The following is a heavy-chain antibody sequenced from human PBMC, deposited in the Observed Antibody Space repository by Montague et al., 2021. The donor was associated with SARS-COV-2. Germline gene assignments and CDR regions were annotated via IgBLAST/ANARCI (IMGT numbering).Heavy chain of an antibody. D-gene: IGHD1-1*01. CDR3: GGTWVYFSPVDD. J-gene: IGHJ6*02. CDR2: IHQSESG. Sequence: SETLSLTCAVSGGSISSREWWSWVRQPPGKGLEWIGEIHQSESGXNNXHPLIRSRVTISIDQSKNYFSLILTSMTAADTAVYYCGGTWVYFSPVDDWGQGTTVSVSS. CDR1: GGSISSREW. V-gene: IGHV4-4*02.